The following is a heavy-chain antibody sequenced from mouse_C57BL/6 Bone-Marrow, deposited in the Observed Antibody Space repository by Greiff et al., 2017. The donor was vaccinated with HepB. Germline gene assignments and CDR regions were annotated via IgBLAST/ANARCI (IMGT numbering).Heavy chain of an antibody. Sequence: VQLQQSGPVLVKPGASVKMSCKASGYTFTDYYMNWVKQSHGKSLEWIGVINPYNGGTSYNQKFKGKATLTVDKSSSTAYMELNSLTSEDSAVYYCARDHYYGSRNWYFDVWGTGTTVTVSS. CDR3: ARDHYYGSRNWYFDV. CDR2: INPYNGGT. J-gene: IGHJ1*03. V-gene: IGHV1-19*01. CDR1: GYTFTDYY. D-gene: IGHD1-1*01.